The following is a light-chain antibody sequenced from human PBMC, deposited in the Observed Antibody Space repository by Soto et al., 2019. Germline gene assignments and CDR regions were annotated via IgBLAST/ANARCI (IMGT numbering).Light chain of an antibody. CDR2: SNN. J-gene: IGLJ2*01. CDR1: SSNIGGNT. CDR3: AAWDDSLNGLL. Sequence: QAVLTQPPSASGTPGQRVTISCSGSSSNIGGNTVNWYQQLPGPAPKLLIYSNNQRPSGVPARFSGSKSGTSASLAISGLQSEDEADYYCAAWDDSLNGLLFGGGTKLTVL. V-gene: IGLV1-44*01.